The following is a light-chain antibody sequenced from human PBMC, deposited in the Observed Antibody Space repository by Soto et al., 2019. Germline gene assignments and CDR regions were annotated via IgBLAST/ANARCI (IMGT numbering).Light chain of an antibody. CDR1: NMGNKF. CDR2: EDN. CDR3: QVWDSTTVV. J-gene: IGLJ1*01. Sequence: SYELTQAPSVSVSLGQTAIITCTGDNMGNKFCNWYQQKPGQSPMLVIHEDNKRPSGIPERFSGSNSGNTATLTISGTQAADEADYFCQVWDSTTVVFGAGTKLTVL. V-gene: IGLV3-1*01.